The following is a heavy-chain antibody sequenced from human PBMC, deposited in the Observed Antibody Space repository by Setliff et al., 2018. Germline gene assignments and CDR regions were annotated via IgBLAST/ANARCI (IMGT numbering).Heavy chain of an antibody. CDR2: KSNDGGRK. J-gene: IGHJ4*02. Sequence: SGGSLRLSCAASGFTFSNYGMHWVRQSPGKGLEWVALKSNDGGRKYYGDFVKGRFTISRENPMNTIYLQLDSLRTEDTAVYFCAKDADFVSSAYPDYWGRGTLVTVSS. V-gene: IGHV3-30*18. CDR1: GFTFSNYG. CDR3: AKDADFVSSAYPDY. D-gene: IGHD6-25*01.